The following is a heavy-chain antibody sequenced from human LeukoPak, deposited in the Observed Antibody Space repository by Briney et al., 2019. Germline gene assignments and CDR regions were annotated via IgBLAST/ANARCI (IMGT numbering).Heavy chain of an antibody. CDR3: ARDAQYYDFWSGYYVPGWFDP. V-gene: IGHV1-2*02. Sequence: ASVKVSCKASGYTFTGYYMHWVRQAPGQGLEWMGWINPNSGGTNYAQKFQGRVTMTRDTSISTAYMELSRLRSDDTAVYYCARDAQYYDFWSGYYVPGWFDPWGQGTLVTVSS. CDR1: GYTFTGYY. CDR2: INPNSGGT. D-gene: IGHD3-3*01. J-gene: IGHJ5*02.